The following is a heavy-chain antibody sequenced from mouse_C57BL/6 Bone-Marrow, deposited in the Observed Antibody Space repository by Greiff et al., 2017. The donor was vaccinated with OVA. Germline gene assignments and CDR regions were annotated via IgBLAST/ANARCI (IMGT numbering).Heavy chain of an antibody. CDR3: ARTGTRDFDV. CDR1: GYAFSSYW. D-gene: IGHD4-1*01. CDR2: IYPGDGDT. V-gene: IGHV1-80*01. J-gene: IGHJ1*03. Sequence: VQLQQSGAELVKPGASVKISCKASGYAFSSYWMNWVKQRPGKGLEWIGQIYPGDGDTNYNGKFKGKATLTADKSSSTAYMQLSSLTSDDSAFYFCARTGTRDFDVWGTGTTVTVSS.